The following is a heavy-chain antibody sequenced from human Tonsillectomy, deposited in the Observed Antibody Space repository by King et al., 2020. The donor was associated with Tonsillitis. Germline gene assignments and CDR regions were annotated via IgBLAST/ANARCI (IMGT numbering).Heavy chain of an antibody. CDR2: IRYDGSNK. CDR1: GFIFSSYD. J-gene: IGHJ4*02. V-gene: IGHV3-30*02. CDR3: AKPLTAAVGTGFDY. D-gene: IGHD6-13*01. Sequence: VQLVESGGGVVRPGGSLRLSCAASGFIFSSYDMHWVRQAPGKGLEWVAFIRYDGSNKYYADSVKGRFTISRDNSKNTLYLQMNSLRAEDTALYYCAKPLTAAVGTGFDYWGQGTLVTVSS.